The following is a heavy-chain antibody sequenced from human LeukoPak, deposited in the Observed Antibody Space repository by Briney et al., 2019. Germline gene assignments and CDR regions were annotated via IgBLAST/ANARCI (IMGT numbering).Heavy chain of an antibody. CDR2: ISASGSST. V-gene: IGHV3-23*01. D-gene: IGHD6-19*01. CDR3: AKDSNGWYQRGSNYFDY. J-gene: IGHJ4*02. CDR1: GFTFTSYA. Sequence: PGGSLRLSCAASGFTFTSYAMNWVRPAPGRGLEWVSTISASGSSTYYVDSVKGLFTISRDNSKNTVYLQMNSLRAEDTAEYYCAKDSNGWYQRGSNYFDYWGQGTLVTVSS.